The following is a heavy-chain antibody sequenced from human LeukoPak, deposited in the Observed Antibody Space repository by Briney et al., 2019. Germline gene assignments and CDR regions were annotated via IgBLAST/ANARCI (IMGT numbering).Heavy chain of an antibody. J-gene: IGHJ4*02. CDR3: ARVGSCTNGVCYNPFDY. CDR2: ISSSGSTT. V-gene: IGHV3-11*04. CDR1: GFISSDYY. Sequence: GGSLRLSCAASGFISSDYYMSWIRQAPGRGLGWVSYISSSGSTTYYAPSMKGRFTISRDNGTNSLYLQMSSLRAEDTAVYYCARVGSCTNGVCYNPFDYWGQGTLVTVSS. D-gene: IGHD2-8*01.